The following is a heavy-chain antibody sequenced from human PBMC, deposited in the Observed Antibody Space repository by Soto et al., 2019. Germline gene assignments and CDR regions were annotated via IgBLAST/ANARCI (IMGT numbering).Heavy chain of an antibody. CDR2: ISAYNGNT. D-gene: IGHD3-22*01. J-gene: IGHJ4*02. CDR3: ARAWRYYDSSGYSQNDY. CDR1: CYTFTSYG. V-gene: IGHV1-18*01. Sequence: SVKVSFKDSCYTFTSYGISWVRQAPVQGLEWMGWISAYNGNTNYAQKLQGRVTMTTDTSTSTAYMELRSLRSDDTAVYYCARAWRYYDSSGYSQNDYWGQGTPVTVYS.